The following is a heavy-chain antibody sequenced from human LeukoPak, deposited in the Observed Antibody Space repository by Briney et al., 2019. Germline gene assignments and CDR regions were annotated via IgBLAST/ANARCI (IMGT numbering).Heavy chain of an antibody. J-gene: IGHJ4*02. Sequence: GSPRLSCAASGFTLSSYWMHWVRQAPGKGLVWVSRINSDGSSTSYADSVKGRFTISRDNAKNTLYLQMNSLRAEDTAVYYCARGGGYSYGCTDYWGQGTLVTVSS. CDR3: ARGGGYSYGCTDY. V-gene: IGHV3-74*01. CDR2: INSDGSST. CDR1: GFTLSSYW. D-gene: IGHD5-18*01.